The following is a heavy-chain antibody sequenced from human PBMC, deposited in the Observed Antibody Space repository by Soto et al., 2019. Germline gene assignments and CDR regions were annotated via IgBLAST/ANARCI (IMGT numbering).Heavy chain of an antibody. D-gene: IGHD6-13*01. Sequence: QVQLVQSGAEVKKPGASVRVSCKASGYTFTSYYIHWVRQAPGHGPEWMGMISPRSGGTDYAQKFQGRVTMTRDTSTSTVYMELSSLRSEDTAVYYCTRSIITTAGTEAFDLWGQGTVVTVSS. CDR2: ISPRSGGT. J-gene: IGHJ3*01. CDR3: TRSIITTAGTEAFDL. V-gene: IGHV1-46*03. CDR1: GYTFTSYY.